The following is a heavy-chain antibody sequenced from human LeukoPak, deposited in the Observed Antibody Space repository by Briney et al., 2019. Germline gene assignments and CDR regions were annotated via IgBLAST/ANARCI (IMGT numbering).Heavy chain of an antibody. CDR1: GFTFRDYY. J-gene: IGHJ4*02. CDR2: ISTTGNTI. CDR3: ARVSSTAFDH. D-gene: IGHD1-26*01. V-gene: IGHV3-11*01. Sequence: GSLRLSCAASGFTFRDYYMSWIRQAPGKGLEWVSYISTTGNTIYYADSVKGRFTISRDNAKNSLYLQMNSLRAEDTAVYYCARVSSTAFDHWGQGTLVTVSS.